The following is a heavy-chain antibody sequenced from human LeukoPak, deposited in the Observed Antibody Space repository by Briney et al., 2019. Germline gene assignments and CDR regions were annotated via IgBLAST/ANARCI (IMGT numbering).Heavy chain of an antibody. CDR3: ARGLRYSSSSRRAYYFDY. J-gene: IGHJ4*02. CDR1: GGSFSGYY. CDR2: INHSGST. Sequence: SETLSLTCAVYGGSFSGYYWSWIRQPPGKGLEWIGEINHSGSTNYNPSLKSRVTISVDTSKNQFSLKLSSVTAADTAVYYCARGLRYSSSSRRAYYFDYWGQGTLVTVSS. D-gene: IGHD6-13*01. V-gene: IGHV4-34*01.